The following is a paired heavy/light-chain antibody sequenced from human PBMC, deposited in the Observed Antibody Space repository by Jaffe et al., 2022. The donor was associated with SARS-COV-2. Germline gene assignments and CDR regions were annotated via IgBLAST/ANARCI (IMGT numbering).Heavy chain of an antibody. V-gene: IGHV3-11*01. CDR1: GFTFSDYY. D-gene: IGHD5-12*01. Sequence: QVQLVESGGGLVRPGGSLRLSCAASGFTFSDYYMSWIRQAPGKGLEWVSYITSSGTTIYYADSVKGRFTISRDNAKNSLYLQMNSLRAEDTAVYFCARDPYSGIFDYWGQGTLVTVSS. CDR2: ITSSGTTI. J-gene: IGHJ4*02. CDR3: ARDPYSGIFDY.
Light chain of an antibody. CDR2: DAS. CDR1: QSVSNY. Sequence: EIVLTQSPATLSLSPGERATLSCRASQSVSNYLAWYQQKPGQTPRLLIYDASNRATGIPARFSGSGSGTDFTLTISSLEPEDFAVYYCQQRSNWPPLTFGGGTKVEIK. J-gene: IGKJ4*01. CDR3: QQRSNWPPLT. V-gene: IGKV3-11*01.